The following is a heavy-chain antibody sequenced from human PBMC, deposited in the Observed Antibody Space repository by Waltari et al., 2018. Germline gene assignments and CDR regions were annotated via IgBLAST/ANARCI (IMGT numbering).Heavy chain of an antibody. CDR3: AKDRRVWSSSFTY. D-gene: IGHD6-13*01. V-gene: IGHV3-23*03. CDR1: GFTFSSYA. CDR2: IYSGGSK. J-gene: IGHJ4*02. Sequence: EVQLLESGGGLVQPGGSLRLSCAASGFTFSSYAMSWVRQAPGQGLEWVSVIYSGGSKYYADSVKGRFTITRDNTKNTLYLQMNSLRAEDTAVYYCAKDRRVWSSSFTYWGQGTLVTVSS.